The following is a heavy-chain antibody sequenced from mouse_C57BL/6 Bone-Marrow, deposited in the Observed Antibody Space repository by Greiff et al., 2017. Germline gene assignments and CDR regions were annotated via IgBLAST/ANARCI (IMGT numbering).Heavy chain of an antibody. CDR3: AKERVYYGRSYAFHY. V-gene: IGHV1-66*01. CDR1: GYSFTSYY. D-gene: IGHD1-1*01. Sequence: QVQLKQSGPELVKPGASVKISCKASGYSFTSYYIHWVKQRTGQGLEWIGWIYPGSGNTKYNEKFKGKATLTADTSSSTAYMQLSSLTSEDSEVYYCAKERVYYGRSYAFHYWGQGTTLTVSS. J-gene: IGHJ2*01. CDR2: IYPGSGNT.